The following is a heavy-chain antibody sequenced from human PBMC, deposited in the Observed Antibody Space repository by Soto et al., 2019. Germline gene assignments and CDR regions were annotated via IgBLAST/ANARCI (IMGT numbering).Heavy chain of an antibody. CDR2: ISYDGNNK. V-gene: IGHV3-30-3*01. CDR1: GFTFTSYA. CDR3: ARDLCSGGTCYSAY. Sequence: QVQLVESGGAVVQPGRSLRLSCEASGFTFTSYAMHWVRQAPGKGLEWVAVISYDGNNKYYADSVKGRFTISRDNSKNTVYLQMNSLSPEDTAVYYCARDLCSGGTCYSAYWGQGTLVTVSS. J-gene: IGHJ4*02. D-gene: IGHD2-15*01.